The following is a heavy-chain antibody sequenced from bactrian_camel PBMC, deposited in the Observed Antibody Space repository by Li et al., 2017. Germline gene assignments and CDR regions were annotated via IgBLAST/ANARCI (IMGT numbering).Heavy chain of an antibody. Sequence: QLVESGGGLVQPGGSLRLSCAASGYTYGSNCMTWFRQAPGKEREGVAAIYIGSGSTYYADSVKGRFTLVQVQDNAKNTVYLQMNSLNPEDTAMYYCAADRRVPICSWSWRSDYNYYGQGTQVTVS. CDR2: IYIGSGST. J-gene: IGHJ4*01. V-gene: IGHV3S25*01. CDR3: AADRRVPICSWSWRSDYNY. D-gene: IGHD8*01. CDR1: GYTYGSNC.